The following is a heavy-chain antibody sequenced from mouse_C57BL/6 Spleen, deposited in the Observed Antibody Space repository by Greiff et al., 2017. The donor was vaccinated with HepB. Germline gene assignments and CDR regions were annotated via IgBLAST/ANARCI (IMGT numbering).Heavy chain of an antibody. D-gene: IGHD1-1*02. V-gene: IGHV1-64*01. Sequence: QVQLQQPGAELVKPGASVKLSCKASGYTFTSYWMHWVKQRPGQGLEWIGMIHPNSGSTNYNEKFKSKATLTVDKSSSTAYMQLSSLTSEDSAVYYCARGGAMGRYYYAMDYWGQVTSVTVSS. CDR2: IHPNSGST. J-gene: IGHJ4*01. CDR1: GYTFTSYW. CDR3: ARGGAMGRYYYAMDY.